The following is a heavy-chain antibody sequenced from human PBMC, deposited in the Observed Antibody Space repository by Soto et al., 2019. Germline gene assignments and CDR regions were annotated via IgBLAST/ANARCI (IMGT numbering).Heavy chain of an antibody. CDR3: VREVDMYYYDSSGYTPAYFDS. D-gene: IGHD3-22*01. V-gene: IGHV1-69*13. J-gene: IGHJ4*02. CDR1: GGTFSSYA. Sequence: RASVKVSCKASGGTFSSYAISWVRQAPGQGLEWMGGIIPIFGTANYAQKFQGRVTITADESTSTAYMELSSLRSEDTAVYYCVREVDMYYYDSSGYTPAYFDSWGQGTLVTVSS. CDR2: IIPIFGTA.